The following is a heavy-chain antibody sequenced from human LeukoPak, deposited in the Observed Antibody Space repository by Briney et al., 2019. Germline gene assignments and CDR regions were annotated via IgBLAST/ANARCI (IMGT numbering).Heavy chain of an antibody. CDR2: IGVGGDT. V-gene: IGHV3-13*01. D-gene: IGHD2-2*01. J-gene: IGHJ2*01. Sequence: QPGGSLRLSCAAYGFTFSEYDFHWVRQAPGQGLEWVSAIGVGGDTYYPASLKGRFTISRENGMNSVYLQMNSLRAGDTAVYYCAREYCSTTRCTGGYFLDLWGRGILVTVSS. CDR1: GFTFSEYD. CDR3: AREYCSTTRCTGGYFLDL.